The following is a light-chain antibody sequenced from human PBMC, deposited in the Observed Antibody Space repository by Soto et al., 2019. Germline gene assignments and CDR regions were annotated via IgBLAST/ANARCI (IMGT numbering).Light chain of an antibody. CDR2: GAS. Sequence: EIVLTQSPGTLSLSPGERATLSCTASQSVSSSYLAWYQQKPGQAPRLLIYGASSRATGIPDRFSGSGSGTDFTLTISRLEPEDFAVYYCQHYGSSSFTFGQGTKLEI. V-gene: IGKV3-20*01. CDR1: QSVSSSY. J-gene: IGKJ2*01. CDR3: QHYGSSSFT.